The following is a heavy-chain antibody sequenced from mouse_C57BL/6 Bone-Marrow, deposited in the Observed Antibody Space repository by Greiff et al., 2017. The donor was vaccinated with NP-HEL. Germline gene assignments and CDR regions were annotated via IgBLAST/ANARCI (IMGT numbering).Heavy chain of an antibody. Sequence: QVQLQQSGPELVRPGASVKISCKAPGYTFTSHWMPWVRQRPGQGLEWVGEIFPGSGSTYYTEKFKGKATLTVDTSSSTGYLQLSSLTSEDVAVYFCANYSISVDYWGQGTTLTVSA. D-gene: IGHD2-5*01. CDR3: ANYSISVDY. J-gene: IGHJ2*01. CDR1: GYTFTSHW. CDR2: IFPGSGST. V-gene: IGHV1-56*01.